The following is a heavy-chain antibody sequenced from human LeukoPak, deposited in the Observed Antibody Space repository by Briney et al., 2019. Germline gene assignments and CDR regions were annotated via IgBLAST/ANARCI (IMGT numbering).Heavy chain of an antibody. V-gene: IGHV3-53*01. J-gene: IGHJ6*03. CDR2: IYSGGST. Sequence: GGSLRLSCAASGLTVSSSYMSWVRQAPGKGLEWVSVIYSGGSTYYADSVKGRFTISRDNSKNTLYLQMNSLRAEDTAVYYCARDHPIVATMGAVRYMDVWGKGTTVTVSS. CDR3: ARDHPIVATMGAVRYMDV. CDR1: GLTVSSSY. D-gene: IGHD5-12*01.